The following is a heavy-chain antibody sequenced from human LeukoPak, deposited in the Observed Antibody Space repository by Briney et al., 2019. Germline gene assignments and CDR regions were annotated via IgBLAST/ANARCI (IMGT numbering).Heavy chain of an antibody. CDR3: ARVAATVTWVDY. D-gene: IGHD4-17*01. CDR1: GYTFTGYY. V-gene: IGHV1-2*02. CDR2: INPNSGGT. Sequence: ASVKVSCKASGYTFTGYYMHWVRQAPGQGLEWVGWINPNSGGTNYAQKFQGRVTMTRDTSISTAYMELSRLRSDDTAVYYCARVAATVTWVDYWGQGTLVTVSS. J-gene: IGHJ4*02.